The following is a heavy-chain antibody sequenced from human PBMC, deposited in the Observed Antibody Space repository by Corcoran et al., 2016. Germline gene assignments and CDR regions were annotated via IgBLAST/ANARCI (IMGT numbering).Heavy chain of an antibody. CDR2: ISAYNGNT. J-gene: IGHJ4*02. D-gene: IGHD3-22*01. CDR3: AASRRGDSSGYYGY. V-gene: IGHV1-18*01. Sequence: QVQLVQSGAEVKKPGASVKVSCKASGYTFTSYGISWVRQAPGQGLEWMGWISAYNGNTNYAQKLQGRVTMTTDTSTSTAYMELRSLRTDDTAVYYCAASRRGDSSGYYGYWGLGTLVTVSS. CDR1: GYTFTSYG.